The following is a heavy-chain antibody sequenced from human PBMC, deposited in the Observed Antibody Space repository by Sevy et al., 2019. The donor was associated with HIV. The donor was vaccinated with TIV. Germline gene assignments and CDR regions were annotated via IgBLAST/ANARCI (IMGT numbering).Heavy chain of an antibody. Sequence: SETLSLTCTVSGGSISSSSYYWGWIRQPPGKGLAWIGSIYYSGSTYYNPSLKSRVTISVDTSKNQFSLKLSSVTAADTAVYYCARQNIVVVVAATYNWFDPWGQGTLVTVSS. D-gene: IGHD2-15*01. J-gene: IGHJ5*02. CDR1: GGSISSSSYY. CDR3: ARQNIVVVVAATYNWFDP. CDR2: IYYSGST. V-gene: IGHV4-39*01.